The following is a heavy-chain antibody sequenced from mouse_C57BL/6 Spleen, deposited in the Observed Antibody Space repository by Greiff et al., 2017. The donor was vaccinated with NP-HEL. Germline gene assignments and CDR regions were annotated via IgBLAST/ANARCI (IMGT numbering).Heavy chain of an antibody. Sequence: VQLQQPGAELVRPGSSVKLSCKASGYTFTSYWMDWVKQRPGQGLEWIGNIYPSDSETHYNQKFKDKATLTVDKSSSTAYMQLSSLTSEDSAVYYCARSGGYDGGVPFDYWGQGTTLTVSS. CDR1: GYTFTSYW. V-gene: IGHV1-61*01. D-gene: IGHD2-2*01. CDR3: ARSGGYDGGVPFDY. J-gene: IGHJ2*01. CDR2: IYPSDSET.